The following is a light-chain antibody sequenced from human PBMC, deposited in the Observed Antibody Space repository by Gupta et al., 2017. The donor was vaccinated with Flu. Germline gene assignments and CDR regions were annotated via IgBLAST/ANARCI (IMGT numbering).Light chain of an antibody. CDR2: AAS. CDR1: QGISSY. V-gene: IGKV1-8*01. CDR3: QQYYSYSGT. Sequence: IRLTQSPSSFSASTGDRVTITCRASQGISSYLAWYQQKPGKAPKLLIYAASTLQSGVPSRFSGSGSGTEFTLTISCLQSEDFATYYCQQYYSYSGTFGGGTKVEIK. J-gene: IGKJ4*02.